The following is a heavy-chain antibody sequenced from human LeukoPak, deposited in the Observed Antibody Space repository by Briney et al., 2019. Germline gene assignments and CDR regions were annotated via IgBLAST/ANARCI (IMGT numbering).Heavy chain of an antibody. CDR3: ARGKRSGRVFDY. Sequence: ASVKVSCKASGYTFTSYDINWVRQATGQGLEWMGWMSPNSGNTGYAQKFQGRVTMTRNTSISTAYMELSSLRSEDTAVYYCARGKRSGRVFDYWGQGTLVTVSS. J-gene: IGHJ4*02. D-gene: IGHD1-26*01. CDR2: MSPNSGNT. CDR1: GYTFTSYD. V-gene: IGHV1-8*01.